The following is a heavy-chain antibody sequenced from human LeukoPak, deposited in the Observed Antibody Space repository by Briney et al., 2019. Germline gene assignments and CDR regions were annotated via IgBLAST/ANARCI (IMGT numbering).Heavy chain of an antibody. D-gene: IGHD2-15*01. CDR3: ARGGAATGVDAFDI. J-gene: IGHJ3*02. V-gene: IGHV3-21*01. Sequence: GGSLRLSCTASGFTFSSYTMNWDRQAPGKGLEWVSSISSSGNYKYYTDSLKDRFIISRDDARNALYLQMNSLGAEDTAVYSCARGGAATGVDAFDIWGQGTMVTVSS. CDR1: GFTFSSYT. CDR2: ISSSGNYK.